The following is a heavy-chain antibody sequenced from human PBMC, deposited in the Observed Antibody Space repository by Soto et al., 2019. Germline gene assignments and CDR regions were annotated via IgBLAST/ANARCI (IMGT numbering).Heavy chain of an antibody. CDR1: GFTFSSYG. Sequence: QVQLVESGGGVVQPGRSLRLSCAASGFTFSSYGMHWVRQAPGKGLEWVAVIWYDGSNKYYADSVKGRFTISRDNSKNTLYLQMNSLRAEDTAVYYCARVSMVYADPFYYYCYGMDVWGQGTTVTVSS. CDR2: IWYDGSNK. CDR3: ARVSMVYADPFYYYCYGMDV. V-gene: IGHV3-33*01. J-gene: IGHJ6*02. D-gene: IGHD2-8*01.